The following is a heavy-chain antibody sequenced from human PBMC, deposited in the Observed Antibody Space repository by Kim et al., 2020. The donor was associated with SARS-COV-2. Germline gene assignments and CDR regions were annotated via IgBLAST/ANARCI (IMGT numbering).Heavy chain of an antibody. CDR2: INHSGST. Sequence: SETLSLTCAVYGGSFSGYYWSWIRQPPGKGLEWIGEINHSGSTNYNPSLKSRVTISVDTSKNQFSLKLSSVTAADTAVYYCARGNSDSSDEDYFDYWGQGTLVTVSS. V-gene: IGHV4-34*01. D-gene: IGHD3-22*01. CDR3: ARGNSDSSDEDYFDY. CDR1: GGSFSGYY. J-gene: IGHJ4*02.